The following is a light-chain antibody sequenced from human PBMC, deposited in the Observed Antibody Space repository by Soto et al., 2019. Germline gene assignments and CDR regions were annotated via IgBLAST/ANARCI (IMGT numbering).Light chain of an antibody. Sequence: DIQMTQSPSSLSASVGDRVTITCLASQSISSYLNWYQQKPWKAPKLLXYAASSLQSGVPSRFSGSGSGTDFTLTISSLQPEDFATYYCQQSYSTLPITFGQGTRLEIK. CDR3: QQSYSTLPIT. CDR2: AAS. J-gene: IGKJ5*01. V-gene: IGKV1-39*01. CDR1: QSISSY.